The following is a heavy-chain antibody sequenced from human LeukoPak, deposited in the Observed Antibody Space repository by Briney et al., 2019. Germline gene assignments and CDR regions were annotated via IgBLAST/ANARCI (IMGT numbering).Heavy chain of an antibody. CDR3: AREIPGRIAADC. Sequence: GGSLRLSCAASGFTFSDYAMNWVRQAPGKGLDWLSFISTTSDAMYYADSVKGRLTVSRDNAKNSLFLQMHSLRAEDTAIYYCAREIPGRIAADCWGQGTLVTVSS. CDR2: ISTTSDAM. CDR1: GFTFSDYA. V-gene: IGHV3-48*01. D-gene: IGHD2-15*01. J-gene: IGHJ4*02.